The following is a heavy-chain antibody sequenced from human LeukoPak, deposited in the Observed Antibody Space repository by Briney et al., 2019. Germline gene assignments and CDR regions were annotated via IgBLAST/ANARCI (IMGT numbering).Heavy chain of an antibody. D-gene: IGHD1-1*01. CDR3: AKDDPTGTTDDYFVN. J-gene: IGHJ4*02. CDR1: GFTFSSYA. V-gene: IGHV3-23*01. CDR2: ISGSGGST. Sequence: GASLRLSCTASGFTFSSYAMSWVRQAPGKGLEWISAISGSGGSTYYADSVKGRFTISRDNSKNTLYLQMNSLRAEDTAVYYCAKDDPTGTTDDYFVNWGQGTLVTVSS.